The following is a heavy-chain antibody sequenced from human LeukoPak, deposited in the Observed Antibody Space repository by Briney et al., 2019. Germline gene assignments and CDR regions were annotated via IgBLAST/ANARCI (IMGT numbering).Heavy chain of an antibody. CDR2: ISGSGGST. D-gene: IGHD2-21*01. Sequence: GGSLRLSCGASGFTFSSFAMSWVRQAPGKGLEWVSDISGSGGSTYYADSVKGRFTISRDNSKNTLYLQMNSLRAEDTAVYYCANAYLGNCLNSWGQGTLVTVSS. V-gene: IGHV3-23*01. CDR3: ANAYLGNCLNS. CDR1: GFTFSSFA. J-gene: IGHJ4*02.